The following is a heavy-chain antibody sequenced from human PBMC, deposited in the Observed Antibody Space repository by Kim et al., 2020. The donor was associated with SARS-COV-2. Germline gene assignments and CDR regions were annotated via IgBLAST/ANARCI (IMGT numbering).Heavy chain of an antibody. CDR3: VQGGYSGSWYRGEY. V-gene: IGHV3-64D*06. CDR2: ISTNGGSI. CDR1: GFTFSTYA. Sequence: GGSLRFSCSASGFTFSTYAMHWVRQAPGKGLACVAGISTNGGSIYYEDSVKGRFTISRDNSKNTLYLQMSSLRAEDTAVYFCVQGGYSGSWYRGEYWGQG. J-gene: IGHJ4*02. D-gene: IGHD6-13*01.